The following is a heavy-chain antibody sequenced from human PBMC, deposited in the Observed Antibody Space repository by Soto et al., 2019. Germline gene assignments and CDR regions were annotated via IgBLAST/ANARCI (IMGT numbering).Heavy chain of an antibody. CDR2: INNDESSR. J-gene: IGHJ4*02. Sequence: EVQLVESGGGLVQPGGSLRLSCAASGFTISNYWMHWVHQAPGKGLVWVSRINNDESSRTYADSVKGRFTISRDNAKNTLYLQMDSLRAEDTAVYYCARDSSLPFDYWGQGILVTVSS. V-gene: IGHV3-74*01. CDR1: GFTISNYW. CDR3: ARDSSLPFDY. D-gene: IGHD6-13*01.